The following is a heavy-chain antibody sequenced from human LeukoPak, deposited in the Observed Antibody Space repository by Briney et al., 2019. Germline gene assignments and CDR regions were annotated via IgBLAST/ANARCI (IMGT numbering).Heavy chain of an antibody. D-gene: IGHD2-2*03. Sequence: SETLSLTCTVSGYSISSGYYWGWIRQPPGKGLEWIGSIYHSGSTYYNPSLKSRVTISVDTSKNQFSLKLSSVTAADTAVYYCARLLDIVVVTNWGQGTLVTVSS. CDR3: ARLLDIVVVTN. V-gene: IGHV4-38-2*02. J-gene: IGHJ4*02. CDR1: GYSISSGYY. CDR2: IYHSGST.